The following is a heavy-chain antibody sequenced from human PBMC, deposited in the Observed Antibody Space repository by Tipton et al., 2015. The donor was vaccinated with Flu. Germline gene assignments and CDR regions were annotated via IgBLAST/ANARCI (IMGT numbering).Heavy chain of an antibody. Sequence: SLRLSCAASGFTFSDYYMSWIRQAPGKGLEWVSYISSSSSYTNYADSVKGRFTISRDNAKNSLYLQMNSLRAEDTAVYYCAREVGRGLDHPGFDYWGQGTLVTVSS. D-gene: IGHD2-2*01. CDR3: AREVGRGLDHPGFDY. CDR2: ISSSSSYT. V-gene: IGHV3-11*06. CDR1: GFTFSDYY. J-gene: IGHJ4*02.